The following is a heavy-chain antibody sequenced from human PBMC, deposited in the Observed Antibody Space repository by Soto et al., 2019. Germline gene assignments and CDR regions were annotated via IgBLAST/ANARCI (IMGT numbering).Heavy chain of an antibody. Sequence: GASVKVSCKASGYTFSSYGISWVRQAPGQGIEWMGWISVHNGNINYGQNFQGRVTMTTDTSTSTAYMELRSLRSDDTAVYYCARDQTYSSGWYFDYWGQGTLVTVSS. D-gene: IGHD6-19*01. CDR3: ARDQTYSSGWYFDY. CDR1: GYTFSSYG. CDR2: ISVHNGNI. J-gene: IGHJ4*02. V-gene: IGHV1-18*04.